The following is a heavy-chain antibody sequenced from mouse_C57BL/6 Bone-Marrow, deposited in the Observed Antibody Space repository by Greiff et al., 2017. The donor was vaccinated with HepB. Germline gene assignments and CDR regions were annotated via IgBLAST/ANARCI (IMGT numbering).Heavy chain of an antibody. D-gene: IGHD1-1*01. Sequence: EVQLQQSGGGLVQPGGSLKLSCAASGIDFSRYWMSWVRRAPGKGLEWIGDINPDSSTINYAPSLKDKFIISRDNAKNTLYLQMSKVRSEDTAVDYCANPYYGSRGWYFDVWGTGTTVTVSS. CDR1: GIDFSRYW. CDR2: INPDSSTI. J-gene: IGHJ1*03. CDR3: ANPYYGSRGWYFDV. V-gene: IGHV4-1*01.